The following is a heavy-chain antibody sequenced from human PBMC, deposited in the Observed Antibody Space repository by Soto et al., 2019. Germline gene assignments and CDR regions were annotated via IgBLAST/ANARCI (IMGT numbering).Heavy chain of an antibody. CDR3: ASTQPHIVVVVAAIGY. CDR2: INAGNGNT. CDR1: GYTFTSYA. V-gene: IGHV1-3*01. Sequence: ASVKVSCKASGYTFTSYAMHWVRQAPGQRLEWMGWINAGNGNTKYSQKFQGRVTITRDTSASTAYMELSSLRSEDTAVYYCASTQPHIVVVVAAIGYWGQGTLVTVSS. J-gene: IGHJ4*02. D-gene: IGHD2-15*01.